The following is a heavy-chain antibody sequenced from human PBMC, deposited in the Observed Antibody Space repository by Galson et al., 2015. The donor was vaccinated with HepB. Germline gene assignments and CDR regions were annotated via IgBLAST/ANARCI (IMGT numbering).Heavy chain of an antibody. CDR2: SSSSSSTI. CDR3: AKEGRGYSGYDTDY. D-gene: IGHD5-12*01. V-gene: IGHV3-48*01. Sequence: SLRLSCAASGFTFSSYSMNWVRQAPGKGLEWVSYSSSSSSTIYYADSVKGRFTISRDNAKNSLYLQMNSLRVEDTAVYYCAKEGRGYSGYDTDYWGQGTLVTVSS. J-gene: IGHJ4*02. CDR1: GFTFSSYS.